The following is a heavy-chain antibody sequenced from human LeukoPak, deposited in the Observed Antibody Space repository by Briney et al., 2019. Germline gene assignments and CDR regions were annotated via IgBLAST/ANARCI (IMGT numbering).Heavy chain of an antibody. Sequence: ASVKVSCKASGYTFTDYYMHWVRQAPGQGLEWMGWINPNNGDTNYAQKFQGRVTMTRDTSISTAYLDLSRLRSDDTAVFYCAVLTTDYDFWSAYYDRAGPWAGDWGQEPWSPSPQ. CDR1: GYTFTDYY. CDR3: AVLTTDYDFWSAYYDRAGPWAGD. CDR2: INPNNGDT. J-gene: IGHJ4*01. V-gene: IGHV1-2*02. D-gene: IGHD3-3*01.